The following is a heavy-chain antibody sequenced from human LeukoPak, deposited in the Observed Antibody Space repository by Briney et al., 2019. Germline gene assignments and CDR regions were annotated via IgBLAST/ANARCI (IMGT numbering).Heavy chain of an antibody. CDR1: GYTFTGYY. CDR3: AREIGPRQLHLWASAFDY. D-gene: IGHD5-18*01. Sequence: ASVKVSCKASGYTFTGYYMHWVRQAPGQGLEWMGWINPNSGGTNYAQKFQGRVTMTRDTSTSTVYMELSSLRSEDTAVYYCAREIGPRQLHLWASAFDYWGQGTLVTVSS. J-gene: IGHJ4*02. V-gene: IGHV1-2*02. CDR2: INPNSGGT.